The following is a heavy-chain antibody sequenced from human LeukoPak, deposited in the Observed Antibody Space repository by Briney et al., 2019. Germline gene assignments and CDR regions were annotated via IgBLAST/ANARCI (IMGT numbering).Heavy chain of an antibody. V-gene: IGHV4-34*01. Sequence: SETVSLTCDVSGVSFSTYYWSWIRQSPEKGLEWIGEVNHSGYTNYNPSLKGRVIISVDPSKNQLSLKLSSVTAADTDVYARQFYGSDYWGQGTLVTASS. CDR2: VNHSGYT. D-gene: IGHD4-17*01. J-gene: IGHJ4*02. CDR3: QFYGSDY. CDR1: GVSFSTYY.